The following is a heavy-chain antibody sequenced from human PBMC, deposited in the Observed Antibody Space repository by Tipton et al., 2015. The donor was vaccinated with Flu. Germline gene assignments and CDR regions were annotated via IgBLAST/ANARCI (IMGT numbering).Heavy chain of an antibody. D-gene: IGHD2-21*01. Sequence: LRLSCSVSTFSVSGIVYWGWIRHSPGKALEWLGSFYPSGTSYYNPSVKSRVTISLDTSKGHSSLNLRSVTAGDTAVYYCARLEGAFEGGHCVGSNCWINFWGQGTLVTVSS. J-gene: IGHJ4*02. CDR1: TFSVSGIVY. CDR2: FYPSGTS. CDR3: ARLEGAFEGGHCVGSNCWINF. V-gene: IGHV4-38-2*01.